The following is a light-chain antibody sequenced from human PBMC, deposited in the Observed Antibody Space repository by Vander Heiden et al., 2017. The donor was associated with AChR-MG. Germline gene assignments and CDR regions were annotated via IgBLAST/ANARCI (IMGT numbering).Light chain of an antibody. J-gene: IGKJ2*01. V-gene: IGKV2-28*01. CDR1: QSLLHSNGYSY. CDR2: LGA. Sequence: DIVLTQSPLSLPVTPGEPASISCRSSQSLLHSNGYSYLDWYLQKAGQSPQLLIYLGANRASGVPDRFSGGGSGTDFTLKISRVEADDVGVYYCMQALQISMYTFGQGTKLEIK. CDR3: MQALQISMYT.